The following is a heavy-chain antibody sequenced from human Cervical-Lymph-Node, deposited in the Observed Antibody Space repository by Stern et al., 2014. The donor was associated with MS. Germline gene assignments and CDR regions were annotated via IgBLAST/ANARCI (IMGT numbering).Heavy chain of an antibody. CDR2: IDGSGGRT. CDR1: AFPFNSYA. CDR3: AKDTYRIRYIDWSFDH. V-gene: IGHV3-23*04. D-gene: IGHD3-9*01. Sequence: VQLVESGGGLVQPGGSLRLYCAASAFPFNSYAMTWVRQAPGKGLEWVSGIDGSGGRTYYADSVKGRFTISRDNSKNTLYLQLHSLRAEDTAIYYCAKDTYRIRYIDWSFDHWGQGALVTVSS. J-gene: IGHJ4*02.